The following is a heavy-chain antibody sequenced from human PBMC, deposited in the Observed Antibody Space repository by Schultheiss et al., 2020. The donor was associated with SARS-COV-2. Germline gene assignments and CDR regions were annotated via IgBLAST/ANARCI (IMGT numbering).Heavy chain of an antibody. V-gene: IGHV4-59*01. CDR3: ARGHIGYSSSWYYFDY. D-gene: IGHD6-13*01. CDR1: GGSFSSYY. CDR2: IYYSGST. J-gene: IGHJ4*02. Sequence: SQTLSLTCAVYGGSFSSYYWSWIRQPPGKGLEWIGYIYYSGSTNYNPSLKSRVTISVDTSKNQFSLKLSSVTAADTAVYYCARGHIGYSSSWYYFDYWGQGTLVTVSS.